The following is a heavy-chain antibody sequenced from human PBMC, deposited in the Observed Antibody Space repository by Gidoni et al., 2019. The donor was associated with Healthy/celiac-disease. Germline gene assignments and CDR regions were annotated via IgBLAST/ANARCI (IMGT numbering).Heavy chain of an antibody. Sequence: EVQLVESGGGLVKPGGSLSLSCAASGFTFRTYSMNWVRQAPGKGLEWVASISSSSSYIYYADSVKGRFTISRDNAKNSLYLQMNSLRAEDTAVYYCARDSGGHYLTAMVTGALDYWGQGTLVTVSS. J-gene: IGHJ4*02. D-gene: IGHD5-18*01. CDR1: GFTFRTYS. CDR2: ISSSSSYI. CDR3: ARDSGGHYLTAMVTGALDY. V-gene: IGHV3-21*01.